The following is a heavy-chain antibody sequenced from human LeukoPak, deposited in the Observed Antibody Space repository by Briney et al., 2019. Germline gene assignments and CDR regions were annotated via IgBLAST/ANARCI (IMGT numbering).Heavy chain of an antibody. J-gene: IGHJ4*02. CDR1: GGSFSGYY. V-gene: IGHV4-34*01. D-gene: IGHD2-2*01. CDR3: ARTSGVDYCSSTSCYYDY. CDR2: INHSGST. Sequence: PSETLSLTCAVYGGSFSGYYWSWIRQPPGKGLEWIGEINHSGSTNYNPSLKSRVTISVDTSKNQFSLKLSSVTAADTAVYCCARTSGVDYCSSTSCYYDYWGQGTLVTVSS.